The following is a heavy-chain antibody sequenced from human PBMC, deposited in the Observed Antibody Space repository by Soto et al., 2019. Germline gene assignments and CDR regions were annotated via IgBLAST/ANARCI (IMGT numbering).Heavy chain of an antibody. CDR2: ISGSGGST. CDR1: GFTFSSYA. CDR3: AKDRPQSTSGGSSDAFDI. D-gene: IGHD2-15*01. J-gene: IGHJ3*02. V-gene: IGHV3-23*01. Sequence: GGSLRPSCAASGFTFSSYAMSWVRQAPGKGLEWVSAISGSGGSTYYADSVKGRFTISRDNSKNTLYLQMNSLRAEDTAVYYCAKDRPQSTSGGSSDAFDIWGQGTMVTVSS.